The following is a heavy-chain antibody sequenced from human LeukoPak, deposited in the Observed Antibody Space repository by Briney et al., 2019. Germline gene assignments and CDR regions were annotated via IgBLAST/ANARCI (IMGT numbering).Heavy chain of an antibody. D-gene: IGHD3-10*01. CDR1: GFALSTYW. Sequence: GGSLRLSCAASGFALSTYWMHWVRQAPGKGLVWASLINSDGSNTLYADSVKGRFTISRDTAKNTLYLEMNRLRADDTAVYYCARAGSGSSYDCWGQGTLVTVSS. J-gene: IGHJ4*02. V-gene: IGHV3-74*01. CDR3: ARAGSGSSYDC. CDR2: INSDGSNT.